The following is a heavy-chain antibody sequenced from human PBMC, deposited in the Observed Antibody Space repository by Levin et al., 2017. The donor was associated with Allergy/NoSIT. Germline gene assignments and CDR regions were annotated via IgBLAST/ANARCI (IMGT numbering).Heavy chain of an antibody. CDR2: ISAYTGNT. Sequence: GESLKISCKASGYNFNSFGISWVRQAPGQGLEWMGWISAYTGNTNYAQRFQDRVTMTTVTSTSTAYMELRSLRSDDTAVYFCARGSGFDRAFDIWGQGTMVTVSS. CDR3: ARGSGFDRAFDI. CDR1: GYNFNSFG. V-gene: IGHV1-18*01. J-gene: IGHJ3*02. D-gene: IGHD5-12*01.